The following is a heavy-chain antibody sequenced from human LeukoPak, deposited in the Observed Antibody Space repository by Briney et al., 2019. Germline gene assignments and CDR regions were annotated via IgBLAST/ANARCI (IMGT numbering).Heavy chain of an antibody. CDR2: IYSGGST. CDR3: ARDTGNDSSGYHTPFDY. J-gene: IGHJ4*02. D-gene: IGHD3-22*01. CDR1: GFTVSSNY. Sequence: PGGSLRLSCAASGFTVSSNYMSWVRQAPGKGLEWVSVIYSGGSTYYADSVKGRFTISRDNSKNTLYLQMNSLRAEDTAVYYCARDTGNDSSGYHTPFDYWGQGTLVTVSS. V-gene: IGHV3-66*01.